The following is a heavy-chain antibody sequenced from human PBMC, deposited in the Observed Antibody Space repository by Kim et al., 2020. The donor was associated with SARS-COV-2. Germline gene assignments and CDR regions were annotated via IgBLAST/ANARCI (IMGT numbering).Heavy chain of an antibody. CDR1: GFSFSDYA. Sequence: GGSLRLSCAASGFSFSDYAMNWVRQAPGKGLEWVSGLSASGYRTFYADSVKGRFTVSRDNSKNTLFLQMNSLRAEDTATYYCVKDSIRGGSGMGWSDYWGQGTLVTVSS. CDR2: LSASGYRT. V-gene: IGHV3-23*01. D-gene: IGHD1-26*01. J-gene: IGHJ4*02. CDR3: VKDSIRGGSGMGWSDY.